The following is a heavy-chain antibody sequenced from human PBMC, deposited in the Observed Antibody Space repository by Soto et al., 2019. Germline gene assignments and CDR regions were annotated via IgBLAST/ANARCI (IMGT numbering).Heavy chain of an antibody. CDR1: GYTFTGYY. J-gene: IGHJ5*02. CDR3: ALGGDYYDSSGYYNWFDP. D-gene: IGHD3-22*01. CDR2: INPNSGGT. Sequence: GASVKVSCKASGYTFTGYYMHWVRQAPGQGLEWMGWINPNSGGTNYAQKFQGWVTMTRDTSISTAYMELSRLRSDDTAVYYCALGGDYYDSSGYYNWFDPWGQGTLVTVSS. V-gene: IGHV1-2*04.